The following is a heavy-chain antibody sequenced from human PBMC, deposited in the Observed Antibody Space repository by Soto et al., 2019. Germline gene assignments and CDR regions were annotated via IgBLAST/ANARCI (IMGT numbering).Heavy chain of an antibody. J-gene: IGHJ4*02. Sequence: GGSLRLSCAASGFTFSSYAMSWVRQAPGKGLEWVSAISGSGGSTYYADSLKGRFTISRDNAKNSLYLQMSGLRAEDAAVYFCAKYTHYSDRSAYHPPYYYDFWGQGILVTVSS. CDR3: AKYTHYSDRSAYHPPYYYDF. V-gene: IGHV3-23*01. CDR1: GFTFSSYA. CDR2: ISGSGGST. D-gene: IGHD3-22*01.